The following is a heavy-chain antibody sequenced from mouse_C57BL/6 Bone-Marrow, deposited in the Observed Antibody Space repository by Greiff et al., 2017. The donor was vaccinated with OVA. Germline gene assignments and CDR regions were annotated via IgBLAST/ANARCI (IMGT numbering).Heavy chain of an antibody. J-gene: IGHJ3*01. CDR3: ARRGSSYVGWFAY. D-gene: IGHD1-1*01. CDR2: ISSGGSYT. Sequence: VQLKESGGDLVKPGGSLKLSCAASGFTFSSYGMSWVRQTPDKRLEWVATISSGGSYTYYPDSVKGRFTSSRDNAKNTLYLQMSSLKSEDTAMYYCARRGSSYVGWFAYWGQGTLVTVSA. CDR1: GFTFSSYG. V-gene: IGHV5-6*01.